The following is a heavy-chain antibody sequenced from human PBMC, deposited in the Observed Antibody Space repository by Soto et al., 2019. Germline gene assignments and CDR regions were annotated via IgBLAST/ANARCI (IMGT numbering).Heavy chain of an antibody. J-gene: IGHJ5*02. Sequence: ASVKVSCKASGHTFTGYYMHWVRQAPGQGLEWMGWINPNSGGTNYAQKFQGRVTMTRDTSISTAYMELSRLRSDDTAVYYCARGGDYYDSSGYYHGYWFDPWGQGTLVTVSS. D-gene: IGHD3-22*01. V-gene: IGHV1-2*02. CDR2: INPNSGGT. CDR1: GHTFTGYY. CDR3: ARGGDYYDSSGYYHGYWFDP.